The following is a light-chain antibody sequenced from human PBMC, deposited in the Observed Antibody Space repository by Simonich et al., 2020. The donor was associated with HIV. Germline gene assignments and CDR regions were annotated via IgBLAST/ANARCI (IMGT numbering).Light chain of an antibody. CDR2: WAS. CDR3: QQYYSTPLIT. Sequence: DIVMTQSPNSLAVSLGERATINCKSSQSVLYRSNNNNYLAWYQQQPGQPPKMLLYWASTRESGVPDRFSGSGSGTDFTLTISSLQSEDVAIYYCQQYYSTPLITFGQGTRLEIK. CDR1: QSVLYRSNNNNY. J-gene: IGKJ5*01. V-gene: IGKV4-1*01.